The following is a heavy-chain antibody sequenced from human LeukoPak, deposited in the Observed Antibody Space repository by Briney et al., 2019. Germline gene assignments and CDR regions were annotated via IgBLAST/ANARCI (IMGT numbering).Heavy chain of an antibody. CDR1: GYSLTDYY. J-gene: IGHJ4*02. Sequence: GASVKVSCKASGYSLTDYYMHWVQQAPGQGLEWMGWLIPNTGGTNYALKFQGRVTMTRDTSISTAYMELTGLRSDDTAVYFCAREPYYYDRSGYYQGGTYFDYWGQGTLVTVSS. CDR3: AREPYYYDRSGYYQGGTYFDY. D-gene: IGHD3-22*01. V-gene: IGHV1-2*02. CDR2: LIPNTGGT.